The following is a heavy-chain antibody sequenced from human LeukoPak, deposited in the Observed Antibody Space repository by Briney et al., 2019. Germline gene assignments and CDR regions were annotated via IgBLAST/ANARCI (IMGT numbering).Heavy chain of an antibody. V-gene: IGHV1-69*04. Sequence: SVKVSCKASGYTFTSYGISWVRQAPGQGLEWMGRIIPILGIANYAQKFQGRVTITADKSTSTAYMELSSLRSEDTAVYYCARLGTRWLQSSYFDYWGQGTLVTVSS. CDR1: GYTFTSYG. CDR3: ARLGTRWLQSSYFDY. CDR2: IIPILGIA. D-gene: IGHD5-24*01. J-gene: IGHJ4*02.